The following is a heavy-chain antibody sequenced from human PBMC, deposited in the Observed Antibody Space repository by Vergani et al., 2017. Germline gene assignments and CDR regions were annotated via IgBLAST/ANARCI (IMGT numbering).Heavy chain of an antibody. V-gene: IGHV3-66*02. J-gene: IGHJ4*02. Sequence: EVQLVESGGGLVQPGGSLRLSCAASGFTVSSNYMSWVRQGPGKGLEWVSVIYSGGSTNYADSVKGRFTISRDNSKNTLYLQMNSLRAEDTAVYYCARAEQWLKPDYWGQGTLVTVSS. CDR2: IYSGGST. CDR1: GFTVSSNY. D-gene: IGHD6-19*01. CDR3: ARAEQWLKPDY.